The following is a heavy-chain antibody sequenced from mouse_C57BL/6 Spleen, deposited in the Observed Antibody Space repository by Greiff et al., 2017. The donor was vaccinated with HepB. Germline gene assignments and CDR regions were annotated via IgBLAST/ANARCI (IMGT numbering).Heavy chain of an antibody. Sequence: QVQLQQPGAELVKPGASVKLSCKASGYTFTSYWMQWVKQRPGQGLEWIGEIDPSDSYTNYNQKFKGKATLTVDTSSNTAYMQLSSLTSEDSAVYYCARRYGSGGYYAMDYWGQGTSVTVSS. CDR2: IDPSDSYT. J-gene: IGHJ4*01. D-gene: IGHD1-1*01. CDR1: GYTFTSYW. CDR3: ARRYGSGGYYAMDY. V-gene: IGHV1-50*01.